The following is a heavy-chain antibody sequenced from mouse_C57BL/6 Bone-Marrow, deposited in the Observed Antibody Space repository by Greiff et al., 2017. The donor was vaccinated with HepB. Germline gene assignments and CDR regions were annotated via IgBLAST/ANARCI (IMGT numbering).Heavy chain of an antibody. CDR2: IYPGDGDT. CDR3: ARERGLLRPSWFAY. J-gene: IGHJ3*01. Sequence: QVQLQQSGAELVKPGASVKISCKASGYAFSSYWMNWVKQRPGKGLEWIGQIYPGDGDTNYNGKFKGKATLTADKSSSTAYMQLSSLTSEDSAVYFCARERGLLRPSWFAYWGQGTLVTVSA. D-gene: IGHD2-3*01. V-gene: IGHV1-80*01. CDR1: GYAFSSYW.